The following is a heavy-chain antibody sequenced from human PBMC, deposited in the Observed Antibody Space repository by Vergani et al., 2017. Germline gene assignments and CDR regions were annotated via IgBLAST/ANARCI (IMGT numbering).Heavy chain of an antibody. Sequence: QVPLQQWCAGLLKPSETLSLTCAVYGGSFSGYYWSWIRQPPGKGQEWIGEINHSGSTNYNPSLKSRVTISVDTSKNQFSLKLSSVTAADTAVYYCARGHAYDYGSGSYPSTYGMDVWGQGTTVTVSS. V-gene: IGHV4-34*01. CDR3: ARGHAYDYGSGSYPSTYGMDV. D-gene: IGHD3-10*01. CDR2: INHSGST. CDR1: GGSFSGYY. J-gene: IGHJ6*02.